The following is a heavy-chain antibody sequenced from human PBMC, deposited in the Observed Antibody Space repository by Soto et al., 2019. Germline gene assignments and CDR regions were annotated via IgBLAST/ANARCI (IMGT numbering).Heavy chain of an antibody. V-gene: IGHV3-23*01. CDR3: AKDQSGSSSWPLDFDF. D-gene: IGHD6-13*01. CDR2: ISGDGGTT. CDR1: GFTFRNYA. J-gene: IGHJ4*02. Sequence: EVQLLESGGGLVQPGGSLRLSCAASGFTFRNYAMSWVRQAPGKGLEWVSAISGDGGTTYYADSVKGRFTISRDNSKNTLYLQLNSLSAEDTASYYCAKDQSGSSSWPLDFDFWGQGTLVTVSP.